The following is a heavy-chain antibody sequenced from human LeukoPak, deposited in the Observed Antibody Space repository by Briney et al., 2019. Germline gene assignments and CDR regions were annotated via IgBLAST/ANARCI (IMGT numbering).Heavy chain of an antibody. CDR3: ALRYFDWLSRFDAFDI. CDR2: ISAYNGNT. Sequence: ASVTVSCKASGYTFTSYGISWVRQAPGQGLEWMGWISAYNGNTNYAQKLQGRVTMTTDTSTSTAYMELRGLRSDDTAVYYCALRYFDWLSRFDAFDIWGQGTMVTVSS. V-gene: IGHV1-18*01. CDR1: GYTFTSYG. J-gene: IGHJ3*02. D-gene: IGHD3-9*01.